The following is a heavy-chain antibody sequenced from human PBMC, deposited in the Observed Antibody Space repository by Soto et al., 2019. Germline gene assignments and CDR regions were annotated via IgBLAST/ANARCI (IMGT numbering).Heavy chain of an antibody. D-gene: IGHD3-3*01. CDR3: ARGPRPTEIYDFWSGYYLSFDY. Sequence: GGSLRLSCAASGFTVSSNYMSWVRQAPGKGLEWVSVIYSGGSTYYADSVKGRFTISRDNSKNTLYLQMNSLRAEDTAVYYCARGPRPTEIYDFWSGYYLSFDYWGQGT. V-gene: IGHV3-66*01. CDR1: GFTVSSNY. CDR2: IYSGGST. J-gene: IGHJ4*02.